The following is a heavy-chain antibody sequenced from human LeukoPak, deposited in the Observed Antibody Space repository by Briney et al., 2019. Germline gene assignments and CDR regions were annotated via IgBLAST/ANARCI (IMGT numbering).Heavy chain of an antibody. J-gene: IGHJ4*02. V-gene: IGHV1-2*02. CDR3: ARLVDRLLFDY. D-gene: IGHD6-6*01. CDR2: INPNSGVT. Sequence: ASVKVSCKASGYTFTGYSMHWVRQAPGQGLEWMGWINPNSGVTNYAQKFQGRVTMARDTSISTAYMELSSLRSDDTAVYYCARLVDRLLFDYWGQGTLVTVSS. CDR1: GYTFTGYS.